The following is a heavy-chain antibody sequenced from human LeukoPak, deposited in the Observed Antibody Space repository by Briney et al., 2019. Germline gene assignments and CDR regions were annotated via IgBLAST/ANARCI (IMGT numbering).Heavy chain of an antibody. J-gene: IGHJ6*03. CDR2: IYYSGST. V-gene: IGHV4-31*03. CDR1: GGSISSGGYY. D-gene: IGHD3-22*01. CDR3: AREVGYYYDSSGISGETYYYYYYYMDV. Sequence: SETLSLTCTVSGGSISSGGYYWSWIRQHPGKGLEWIGYIYYSGSTYYNPSLKSRVTMSVDTSKNQFSLKLSSVTAADTAVYYCAREVGYYYDSSGISGETYYYYYYYMDVWGKGTTVTVSS.